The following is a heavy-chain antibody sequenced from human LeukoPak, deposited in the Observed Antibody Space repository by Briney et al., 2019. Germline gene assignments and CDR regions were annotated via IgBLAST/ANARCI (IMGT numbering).Heavy chain of an antibody. J-gene: IGHJ6*03. Sequence: GASVKVSCKASGYTFTGYYTHWVRQAPGQGLEWMGWINPNSGGTNYAQKFQGRVTMTRDTSISTAYMELSRLRSDDTAVYYCARVSYDYVWGSYPSSDYYYYMDVWGKGTTVTVSS. V-gene: IGHV1-2*02. CDR3: ARVSYDYVWGSYPSSDYYYYMDV. CDR2: INPNSGGT. D-gene: IGHD3-16*02. CDR1: GYTFTGYY.